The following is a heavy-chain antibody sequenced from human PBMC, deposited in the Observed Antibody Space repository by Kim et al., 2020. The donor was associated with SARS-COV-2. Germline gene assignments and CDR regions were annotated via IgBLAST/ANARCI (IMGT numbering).Heavy chain of an antibody. CDR1: GGSFSDYS. J-gene: IGHJ6*02. Sequence: SETLSLTCAVYGGSFSDYSWSWIRQFPEKGLEWIGEVSHSGDTNYNPDLSSRVTISVDTSKNQFSLKVNSVTAADMAVCFCAGTSGRGYVFGRGEGTTVTVSS. D-gene: IGHD5-18*01. V-gene: IGHV4-34*01. CDR2: VSHSGDT. CDR3: AGTSGRGYVFG.